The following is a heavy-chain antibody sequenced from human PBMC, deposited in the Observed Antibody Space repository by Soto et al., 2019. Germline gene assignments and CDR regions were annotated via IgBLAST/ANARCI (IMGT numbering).Heavy chain of an antibody. CDR1: GFTFSGYE. Sequence: GGSLRLSCAAPGFTFSGYEMNWVRQAPGKGLEWVSRITSSGSSKYYAESVKGRFTISRDNAKNSLYLQMTSLRAEETAVYYCACTYGSGYSPDLYYGMDVWGQGTTVTV. CDR3: ACTYGSGYSPDLYYGMDV. D-gene: IGHD3-3*01. CDR2: ITSSGSSK. V-gene: IGHV3-48*03. J-gene: IGHJ6*02.